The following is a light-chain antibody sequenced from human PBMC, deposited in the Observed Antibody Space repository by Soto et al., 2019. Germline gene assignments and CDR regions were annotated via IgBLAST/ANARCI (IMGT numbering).Light chain of an antibody. CDR3: QQRSSWPPT. Sequence: IVLTQSPASLSLSPGERATLSCRASQSFSNYLAWYQQKPGQAPRLLIYDASNRATGIPARFSGSGSGTDFTLTISSLEPEDFAVYYCQQRSSWPPTFGQGTKVDIK. CDR2: DAS. J-gene: IGKJ1*01. CDR1: QSFSNY. V-gene: IGKV3-11*01.